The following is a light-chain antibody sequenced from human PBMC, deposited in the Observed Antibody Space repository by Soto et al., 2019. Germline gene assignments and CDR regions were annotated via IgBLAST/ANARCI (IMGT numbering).Light chain of an antibody. CDR1: QSVSSSY. Sequence: EIVLTQSPGTLSLSPGERATLSCRASQSVSSSYLAWYQQKPGQAPRLLIYGASSRATGIPDRFSGSGSGTDSTLTISRLEPEDFAGYYCQQYGSSLWTFGQGTKVEIK. J-gene: IGKJ1*01. CDR3: QQYGSSLWT. V-gene: IGKV3-20*01. CDR2: GAS.